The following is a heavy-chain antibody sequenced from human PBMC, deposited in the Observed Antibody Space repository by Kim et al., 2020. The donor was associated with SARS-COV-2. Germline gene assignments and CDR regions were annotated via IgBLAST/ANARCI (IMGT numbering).Heavy chain of an antibody. CDR3: ARLGTAYYDFWSGRLYYYYYYMDV. CDR1: GGSISSSSYY. J-gene: IGHJ6*03. V-gene: IGHV4-39*01. CDR2: IYYSGST. Sequence: SETLSLTCTVSGGSISSSSYYWGWIRQPPGKGLEWIGSIYYSGSTYYNPSLKSRVTISVDTPKNQFSLKLSSVTAADTAVYYCARLGTAYYDFWSGRLYYYYYYMDVWGKGTTVTVSS. D-gene: IGHD3-3*01.